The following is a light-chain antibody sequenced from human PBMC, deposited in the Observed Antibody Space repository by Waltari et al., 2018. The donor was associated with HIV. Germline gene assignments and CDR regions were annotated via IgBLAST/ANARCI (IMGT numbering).Light chain of an antibody. Sequence: DSVMTQSPDSLALSQGERATINCQSNQSVLYNANNKNFLAWYQQKSGHRPKLLVYWASTRESVVPDRFSGGGCGTDFTLTISSLQAEDVAVYFYQQHYTTPYTFGQGTKLEIK. CDR3: QQHYTTPYT. V-gene: IGKV4-1*01. CDR1: QSVLYNANNKNF. CDR2: WAS. J-gene: IGKJ2*01.